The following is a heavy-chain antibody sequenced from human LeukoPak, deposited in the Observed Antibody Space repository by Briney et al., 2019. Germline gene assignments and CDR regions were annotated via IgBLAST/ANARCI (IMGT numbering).Heavy chain of an antibody. J-gene: IGHJ2*01. V-gene: IGHV1-18*01. CDR1: GYTFSSYG. CDR3: ARQYSNLGWYFDL. D-gene: IGHD4-11*01. Sequence: ASVKVSCKASGYTFSSYGISWVRQAPGQGLEWMGWISAYNAYTHYAQKLQGRVTMTTDTSTSTAYMELRSLRSDDTAVYYCARQYSNLGWYFDLWGRGTLVTVSS. CDR2: ISAYNAYT.